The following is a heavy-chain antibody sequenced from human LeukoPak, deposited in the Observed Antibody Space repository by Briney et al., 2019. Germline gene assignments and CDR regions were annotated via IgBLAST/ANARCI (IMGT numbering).Heavy chain of an antibody. CDR1: GYTFTSYD. CDR3: ARAAWGKFRGRRGMDV. Sequence: ASVKVSCKASGYTFTSYDINWVRQATGQGLEWMGWMNPNSGNTGYAQKFQGRVTMTRNTSISTAYMELSSLRSEDTAVYYCARAAWGKFRGRRGMDVWGQGTTVTVSS. CDR2: MNPNSGNT. J-gene: IGHJ6*02. V-gene: IGHV1-8*01. D-gene: IGHD3-16*01.